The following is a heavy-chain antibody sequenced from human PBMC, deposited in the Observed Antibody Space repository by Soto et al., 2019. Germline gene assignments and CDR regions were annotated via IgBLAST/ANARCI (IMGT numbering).Heavy chain of an antibody. CDR3: AKSQGDYWYFDL. D-gene: IGHD2-21*01. V-gene: IGHV4-30-2*01. CDR2: IYRGGST. J-gene: IGHJ2*01. Sequence: CTWIRQPPGKGLEWIGYIYRGGSTYYNPSLRSRVTISIDKSKEQFSLKLSSVTAADTAVYYCAKSQGDYWYFDLWGRGTLVTVSS.